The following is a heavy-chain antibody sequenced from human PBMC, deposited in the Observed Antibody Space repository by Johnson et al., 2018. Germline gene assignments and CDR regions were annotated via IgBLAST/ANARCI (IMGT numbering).Heavy chain of an antibody. V-gene: IGHV3-23*04. CDR1: GFTFSSSA. J-gene: IGHJ4*02. CDR2: ISGSGGNT. CDR3: AKEYRIPVAATVGFDY. Sequence: EVQLVESGGGLVQPGGSLRLSCAASGFTFSSSAMSWVRQAPGKGLEWVSAISGSGGNTYYAASVKGRFTISRDNSKNTLYLQMNSLRAEDTAIYYCAKEYRIPVAATVGFDYWGQGTLVTVSS. D-gene: IGHD6-19*01.